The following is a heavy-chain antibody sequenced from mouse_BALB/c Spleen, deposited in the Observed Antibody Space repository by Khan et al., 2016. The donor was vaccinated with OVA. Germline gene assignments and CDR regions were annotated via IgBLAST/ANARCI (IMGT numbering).Heavy chain of an antibody. Sequence: EVKLLESGGGLVQPGGSIKLSCVASGFTFSNYWMNWVRQSPEKGLEWVAEIGLKSDDYVTHYADSVKGSFTISRDDSKSSVYLQMNNLRAEDAGIYYGWIKLWGQGTTLTVSS. D-gene: IGHD1-1*01. V-gene: IGHV6-6*02. CDR2: IGLKSDDYVT. CDR3: WIKL. CDR1: GFTFSNYW. J-gene: IGHJ2*01.